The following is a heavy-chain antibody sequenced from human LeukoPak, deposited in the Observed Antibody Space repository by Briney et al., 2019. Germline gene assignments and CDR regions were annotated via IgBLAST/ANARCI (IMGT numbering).Heavy chain of an antibody. J-gene: IGHJ5*02. CDR1: GFTFSSYE. CDR2: ISSSGSTI. D-gene: IGHD6-13*01. Sequence: GGSLGLSCAASGFTFSSYEMNWVRQAPGKGLEWVSYISSSGSTIYYADSVKGRFTISRDNAKNSLYLQMNSLRAEDTAVYYCAAGYSSSWYGNWFDPWGQGTLVTVSS. V-gene: IGHV3-48*03. CDR3: AAGYSSSWYGNWFDP.